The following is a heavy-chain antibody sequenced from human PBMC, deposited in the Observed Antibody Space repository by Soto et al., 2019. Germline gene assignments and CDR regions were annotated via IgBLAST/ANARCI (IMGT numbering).Heavy chain of an antibody. CDR3: ARDRRSSSFSREKGYYYGMDV. Sequence: PSQTLSLTCVISGDTVSSNSAAWNWIRQSPSRGLEWLGRTYYRSKWYNDYAVSVKSRITINPDTSNNQFSLQLNSVTPEDTAVYYCARDRRSSSFSREKGYYYGMDVWGQGTTVTVSS. CDR1: GDTVSSNSAA. J-gene: IGHJ6*02. CDR2: TYYRSKWYN. D-gene: IGHD6-6*01. V-gene: IGHV6-1*01.